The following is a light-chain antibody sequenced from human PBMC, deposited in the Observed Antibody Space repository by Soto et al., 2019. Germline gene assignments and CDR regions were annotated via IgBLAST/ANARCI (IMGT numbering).Light chain of an antibody. V-gene: IGLV1-40*01. CDR2: NTN. CDR3: QSFDSSLGGLVV. CDR1: SSNIGAGYD. J-gene: IGLJ2*01. Sequence: QSVLTQPPSVSGAPGQRVTISCTGSSSNIGAGYDVHWYQQYPGAAPKLLIYNTNIRPSRFPDRFSGSKSDTSASLAITGLQAEDAADYYCQSFDSSLGGLVVFGGGTKVTVL.